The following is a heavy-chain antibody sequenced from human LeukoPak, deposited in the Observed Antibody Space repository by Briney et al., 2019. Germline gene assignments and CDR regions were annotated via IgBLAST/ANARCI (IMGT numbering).Heavy chain of an antibody. Sequence: GGSLRLSCAASGFTFSSYALSWVRQTPGKGLEWVSAISGSGGTTYYADSVKGRFTISRDNSKNTLYLQMNSLSAEDTAVYYCAKDVDVVAPNPLDYWGQGTLVNVSS. CDR1: GFTFSSYA. CDR3: AKDVDVVAPNPLDY. D-gene: IGHD5-12*01. V-gene: IGHV3-23*01. J-gene: IGHJ4*02. CDR2: ISGSGGTT.